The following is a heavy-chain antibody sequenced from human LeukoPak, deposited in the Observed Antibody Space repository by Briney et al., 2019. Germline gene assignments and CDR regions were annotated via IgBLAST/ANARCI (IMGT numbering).Heavy chain of an antibody. CDR1: GGSISSYY. CDR3: ANSGTVYYYYYMDV. Sequence: SETLSLTCTFSGGSISSYYWGWIRQPPGKGLEWIGSIYYSGSTYYNPSLKSRVTISVDTSKNQFSLKLSSVTAADTAVYYCANSGTVYYYYYMDVWGKGTTVTVSS. D-gene: IGHD2-2*01. V-gene: IGHV4-39*07. J-gene: IGHJ6*03. CDR2: IYYSGST.